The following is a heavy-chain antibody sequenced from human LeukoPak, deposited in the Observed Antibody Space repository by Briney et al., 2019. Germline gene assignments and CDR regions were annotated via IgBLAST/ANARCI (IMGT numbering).Heavy chain of an antibody. Sequence: GASVKVSCKASGGTFSSYAIGWVRQAPGQGLEWMGGIIPIFGTANYAQKFQGRVTITADESTSTAYMELSSLRSEDTAVYYCARGGGYGDLAFDPWGQGTLVTVSS. CDR3: ARGGGYGDLAFDP. J-gene: IGHJ5*02. CDR2: IIPIFGTA. D-gene: IGHD4-17*01. CDR1: GGTFSSYA. V-gene: IGHV1-69*13.